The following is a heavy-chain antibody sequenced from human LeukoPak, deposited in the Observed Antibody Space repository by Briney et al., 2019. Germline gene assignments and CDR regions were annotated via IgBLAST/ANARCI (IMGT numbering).Heavy chain of an antibody. D-gene: IGHD6-6*01. CDR3: ARTLSEYSSSSLGY. Sequence: SETLSLTCTVSGGSISSYYWSWIWQPPGKGLEWIGYIYYSGSTNYNPSLKSRVTISVDTSKNQFSPKLSSVTAADTAVYYCARTLSEYSSSSLGYWGQGTLVTVSS. CDR1: GGSISSYY. J-gene: IGHJ4*02. V-gene: IGHV4-59*01. CDR2: IYYSGST.